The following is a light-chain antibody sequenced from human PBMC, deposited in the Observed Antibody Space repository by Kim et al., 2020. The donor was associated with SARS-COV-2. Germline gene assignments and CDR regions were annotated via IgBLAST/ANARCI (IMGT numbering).Light chain of an antibody. CDR3: SSFTTRSTLV. Sequence: GQSISLSCTGTSSNIGSCNYVSWHQPRPGKAPKLMIYDVNKRPSGISSRFSGSKSGSTASLTISGLQAEDEADYYCSSFTTRSTLVFGGGTKVTVL. CDR1: SSNIGSCNY. J-gene: IGLJ3*02. CDR2: DVN. V-gene: IGLV2-14*03.